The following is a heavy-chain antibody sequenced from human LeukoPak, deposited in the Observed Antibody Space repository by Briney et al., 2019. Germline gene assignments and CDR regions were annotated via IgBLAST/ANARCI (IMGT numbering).Heavy chain of an antibody. CDR1: GGSFSGYY. Sequence: SETLSLTCAVYGGSFSGYYWSWIRQPPGKGLEWIGEINHSGSTNYNPSLKSRVTISVDTSKNQFSLKLSSVTAAGTAVYYCARRRGRATSIIRRLDNWFDPWGQGTLVTVSS. V-gene: IGHV4-34*01. D-gene: IGHD1-26*01. CDR2: INHSGST. CDR3: ARRRGRATSIIRRLDNWFDP. J-gene: IGHJ5*02.